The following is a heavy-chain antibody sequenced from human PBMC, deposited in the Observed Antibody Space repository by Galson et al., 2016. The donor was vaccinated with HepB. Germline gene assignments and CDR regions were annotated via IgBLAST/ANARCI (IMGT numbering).Heavy chain of an antibody. D-gene: IGHD6-19*01. CDR1: EYAFTGYY. Sequence: SVKVSCKASEYAFTGYYIHWVRQAPGQGLEWMGRINPHSGGTNYAQKFQGRVTMTRDTSISTAYMELSRLRSDDMAVYYCARELLPVAGSGFDYWGQGTLVTVSS. V-gene: IGHV1-2*06. J-gene: IGHJ4*02. CDR2: INPHSGGT. CDR3: ARELLPVAGSGFDY.